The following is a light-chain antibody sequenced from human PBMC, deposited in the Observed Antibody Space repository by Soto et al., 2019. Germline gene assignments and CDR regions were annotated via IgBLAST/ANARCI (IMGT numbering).Light chain of an antibody. CDR1: SSNIGAGYD. Sequence: QSVLTQPPSMSGAPGQGVTISCTGSSSNIGAGYDVHWYQQVPGTAPKLLIYANTNRPSGVPDRFSASKSGTSASLAISGLQAEAEADYYCQSYASSLRGWIFGGGTKLTVL. CDR2: ANT. CDR3: QSYASSLRGWI. J-gene: IGLJ2*01. V-gene: IGLV1-40*01.